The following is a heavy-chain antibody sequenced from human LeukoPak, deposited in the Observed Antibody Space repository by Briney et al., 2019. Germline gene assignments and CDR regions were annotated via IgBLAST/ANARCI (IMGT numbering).Heavy chain of an antibody. D-gene: IGHD3-3*01. CDR2: ISGSAGST. Sequence: GGSLRLSCAASGFTFTNYAMNWVRQAPGKGLEWVSAISGSAGSTYYADSVKGRFTISRDNFENTLYLQMNSLRAEDTAVYYCARFRSGLVDLDYWGQGTLVTVSS. J-gene: IGHJ4*02. CDR1: GFTFTNYA. CDR3: ARFRSGLVDLDY. V-gene: IGHV3-23*01.